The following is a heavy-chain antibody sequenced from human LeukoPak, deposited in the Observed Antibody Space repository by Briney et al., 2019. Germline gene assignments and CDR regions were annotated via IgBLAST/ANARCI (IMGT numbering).Heavy chain of an antibody. V-gene: IGHV3-11*01. J-gene: IGHJ4*02. CDR1: GFTFSDYY. CDR3: ARESYAEYYFDY. CDR2: ISSSGSTI. Sequence: GGSLRLSCAASGFTFSDYYMSWLRQAPGKGLEGVSYISSSGSTIYYPDSVEGRFTISRDNAKNSLYLQMNSLRAEDTAVYYCARESYAEYYFDYWGQGTLVTVSS. D-gene: IGHD1-26*01.